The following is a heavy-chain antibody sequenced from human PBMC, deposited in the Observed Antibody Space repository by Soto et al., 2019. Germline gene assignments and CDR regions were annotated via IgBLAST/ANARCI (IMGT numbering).Heavy chain of an antibody. D-gene: IGHD1-26*01. CDR2: IIPIFGTA. V-gene: IGHV1-69*06. Sequence: SVKVSCKASGGTFSSYAISWVRQAPGQGLEWMGGIIPIFGTANYAQKFQGRVTITADKSTSTAYMELSSLRSEDTAVYYCARGLSGSYYYYGMDVWGQGTMVTVSS. CDR3: ARGLSGSYYYYGMDV. J-gene: IGHJ6*02. CDR1: GGTFSSYA.